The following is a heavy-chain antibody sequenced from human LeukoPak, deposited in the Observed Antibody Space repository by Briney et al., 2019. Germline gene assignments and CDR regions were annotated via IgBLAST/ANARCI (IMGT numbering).Heavy chain of an antibody. CDR2: INHSGST. Sequence: SETLSLTCAVSGGSSSGYYWSWIRQPPGQGLEWIGEINHSGSTNSTPSPTSRITISVDTSKNQSSLKLSSVTAADTAVYYCSRGGEDSSSFFDYWGQGSGSSFFDYWGQGTLVTVSS. J-gene: IGHJ4*02. CDR3: SRGGEDSSSFFDYWGQGSGSSFFDY. D-gene: IGHD6-6*01. V-gene: IGHV4-34*01. CDR1: GGSSSGYY.